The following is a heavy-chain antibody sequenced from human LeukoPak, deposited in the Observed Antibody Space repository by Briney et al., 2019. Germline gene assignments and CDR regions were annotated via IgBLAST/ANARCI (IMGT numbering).Heavy chain of an antibody. CDR2: IYYSGNT. Sequence: PSETLSLTCTVSGGPVSSGSYYWSWIRQPPGKGLEWIGYIYYSGNTNYDPSLKSRVTISVDTSKNQFSLKLSSVTAADTAVYYCARGRRGYSGYDFQDYWGQGTLVTVSS. CDR3: ARGRRGYSGYDFQDY. D-gene: IGHD5-12*01. V-gene: IGHV4-61*01. J-gene: IGHJ4*02. CDR1: GGPVSSGSYY.